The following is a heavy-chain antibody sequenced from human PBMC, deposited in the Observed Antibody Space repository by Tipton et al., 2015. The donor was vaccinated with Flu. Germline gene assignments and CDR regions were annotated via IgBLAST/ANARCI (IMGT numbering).Heavy chain of an antibody. J-gene: IGHJ5*02. CDR1: GGSISSGGYS. D-gene: IGHD4-11*01. CDR2: IFHSGST. V-gene: IGHV4-30-2*01. Sequence: TLSLTCAVSGGSISSGGYSWSWIRQPPGKGLEWIGYIFHSGSTYYNPSLKSRVTISVDTSRNQFSLKLSSVTAADTAVYYCARRDFSNYVSDPKNWFDPWGQGTLVTVSS. CDR3: ARRDFSNYVSDPKNWFDP.